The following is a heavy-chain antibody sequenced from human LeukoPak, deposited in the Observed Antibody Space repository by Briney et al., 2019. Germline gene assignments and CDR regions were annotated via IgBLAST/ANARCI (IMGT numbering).Heavy chain of an antibody. Sequence: GGSLRLSCAASGFTVSSNYMSWVRQAPGKGLEWVSVIYSGGSTYYADSVKGRFTISRDNSKNTLYLQMNSLRAEDTAVYYCARVVGSGSYYHFDYWGQGTLVTVSS. CDR2: IYSGGST. J-gene: IGHJ4*02. CDR1: GFTVSSNY. D-gene: IGHD3-10*01. V-gene: IGHV3-53*01. CDR3: ARVVGSGSYYHFDY.